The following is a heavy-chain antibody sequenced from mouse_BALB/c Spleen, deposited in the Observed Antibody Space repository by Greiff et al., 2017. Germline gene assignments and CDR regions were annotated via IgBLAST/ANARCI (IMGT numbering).Heavy chain of an antibody. CDR2: INSNGGST. CDR3: ARRGILYAMDY. J-gene: IGHJ4*01. V-gene: IGHV5-6-2*01. Sequence: EVMLVESGGGLVKLGGSLKLSCAASGFTFSSYYMSWVRQTPEKRLELVAAINSNGGSTYYPDTVKGRFTISRDNAKNTLYLQMSSLKSEDTALYYCARRGILYAMDYWGQGTSGTVSS. CDR1: GFTFSSYY.